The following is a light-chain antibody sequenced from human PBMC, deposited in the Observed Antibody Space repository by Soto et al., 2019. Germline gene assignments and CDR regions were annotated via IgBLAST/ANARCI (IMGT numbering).Light chain of an antibody. CDR1: QNINNW. Sequence: DFLMTQSPSTLSASVGDRVTITCRASQNINNWVAWYQQKPGKAPKFLIYDATTLQRGVSSRFSGSGFRREFSLTIDVLQPDDSGSYYCEHTRTFGQGTKVEVK. CDR2: DAT. CDR3: EHTRT. V-gene: IGKV1-5*01. J-gene: IGKJ1*01.